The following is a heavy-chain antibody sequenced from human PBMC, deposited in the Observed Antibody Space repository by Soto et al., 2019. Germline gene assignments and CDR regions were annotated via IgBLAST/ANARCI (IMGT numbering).Heavy chain of an antibody. Sequence: EVQLLDSGGGLVQPGGSLRLSCAASGFTFSRYAMSWARQAPGKGLEWVSAISGSSDSTYYADSVKGRFTISRDNSKNTLYLQMNSLRAEDTAVYYCAHLITMVRGPPEDYWGQGTLVTVSS. CDR3: AHLITMVRGPPEDY. CDR1: GFTFSRYA. J-gene: IGHJ4*02. V-gene: IGHV3-23*01. CDR2: ISGSSDST. D-gene: IGHD3-10*01.